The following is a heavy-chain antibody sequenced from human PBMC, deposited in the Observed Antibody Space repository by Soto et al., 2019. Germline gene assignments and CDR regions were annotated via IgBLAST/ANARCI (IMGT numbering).Heavy chain of an antibody. CDR3: ARDLRVAGNSYGMDV. Sequence: SETLSLTCTVSGGSISSGGYYWSWIRQHPGKGLEWIGYIYYSGSTYYNPSLKSRVTISVDTSKNQFSLKLSSVTAADTAVYYCARDLRVAGNSYGMDVWGQGTTVTV. V-gene: IGHV4-31*03. D-gene: IGHD6-19*01. CDR2: IYYSGST. J-gene: IGHJ6*02. CDR1: GGSISSGGYY.